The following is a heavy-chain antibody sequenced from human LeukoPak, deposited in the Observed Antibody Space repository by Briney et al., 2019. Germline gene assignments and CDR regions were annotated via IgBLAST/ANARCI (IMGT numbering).Heavy chain of an antibody. J-gene: IGHJ6*02. V-gene: IGHV3-33*01. CDR3: ASMGGYCSSTSCYNYGMDV. CDR1: GFTFSNYA. Sequence: GGSLRLSCAASGFTFSNYAMHWVRQAPGKGLEWVAVIWYDGSNIYYADSVKGRFTISRDNSKNTLYLQINSLRAEDTAVYYCASMGGYCSSTSCYNYGMDVWGQGTTVTVSS. D-gene: IGHD2-2*02. CDR2: IWYDGSNI.